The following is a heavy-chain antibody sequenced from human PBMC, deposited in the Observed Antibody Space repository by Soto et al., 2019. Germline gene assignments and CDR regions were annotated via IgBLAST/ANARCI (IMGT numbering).Heavy chain of an antibody. J-gene: IGHJ4*02. CDR1: GGSFSNYY. CDR2: INHSGST. CDR3: ARGHFGSSTSYHR. D-gene: IGHD2-2*01. Sequence: QVQLQQWGAGLLKPSETLSLTCAVYGGSFSNYYWSWIRQPPGKGLEWIGEINHSGSTNYNPSLKSRVTISVDTSKNQFSLNLSSVTAADTAVYYCARGHFGSSTSYHRWGQGTLVTVSS. V-gene: IGHV4-34*01.